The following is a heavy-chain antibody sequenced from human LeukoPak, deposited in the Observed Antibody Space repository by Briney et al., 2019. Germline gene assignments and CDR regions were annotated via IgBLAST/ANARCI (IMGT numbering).Heavy chain of an antibody. V-gene: IGHV3-66*01. CDR2: IYSGGST. J-gene: IGHJ4*02. Sequence: GGSLRLSCAASGFTVSSNYMSWVRQAPGKGLEWVSVIYSGGSTYYADSVKGRFTISRDNAKKSLFLEMNSLRAEDTAVYYCARTRTGYFFDYWGQGALVTVSS. CDR1: GFTVSSNY. CDR3: ARTRTGYFFDY. D-gene: IGHD2-15*01.